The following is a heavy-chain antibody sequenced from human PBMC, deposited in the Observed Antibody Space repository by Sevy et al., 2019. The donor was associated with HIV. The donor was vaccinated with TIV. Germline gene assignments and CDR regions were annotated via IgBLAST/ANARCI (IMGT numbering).Heavy chain of an antibody. J-gene: IGHJ4*02. CDR1: GFTFSSYG. D-gene: IGHD5-12*01. V-gene: IGHV3-30*18. CDR2: ISYDGSNK. CDR3: AKEDGDGYNLFDY. Sequence: AGSLRLSCAASGFTFSSYGMHWVLQAPGKGLEWVAVISYDGSNKYYADSVKGRFTISRDNSKNTLYLQMNSLRAEDTAVYYCAKEDGDGYNLFDYWGQGTLVTVSS.